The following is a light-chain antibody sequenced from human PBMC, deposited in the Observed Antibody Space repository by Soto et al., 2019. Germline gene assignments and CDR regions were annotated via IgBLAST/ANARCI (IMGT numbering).Light chain of an antibody. V-gene: IGKV4-1*01. J-gene: IGKJ1*01. CDR1: QSLLYGSSNKNN. CDR3: RQDYSPPWA. CDR2: WAS. Sequence: DIVMTQSPDSLAVSLGERATINCKSSQSLLYGSSNKNNLAWYQQKPGQPPRLLIYWASTRHSGVPDRFSGSGSGTDFTFTISSLQGEDVAVYYCRQDYSPPWAFGQGTKVEIK.